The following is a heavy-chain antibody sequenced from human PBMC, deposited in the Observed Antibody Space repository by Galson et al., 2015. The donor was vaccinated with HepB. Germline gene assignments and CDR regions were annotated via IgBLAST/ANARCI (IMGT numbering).Heavy chain of an antibody. J-gene: IGHJ5*02. CDR2: IKDGGST. Sequence: SLTCAVYGGSFSGYYWSWIRQPPGKGLEWIGEIKDGGSTNYNSSLKGRVIISIDKSMNQFSLKMSAMTAADTGMYYCAGGGLLSSWSGDFYNWLDPWGQGTLVTVSS. CDR3: AGGGLLSSWSGDFYNWLDP. CDR1: GGSFSGYY. D-gene: IGHD3-3*01. V-gene: IGHV4-34*01.